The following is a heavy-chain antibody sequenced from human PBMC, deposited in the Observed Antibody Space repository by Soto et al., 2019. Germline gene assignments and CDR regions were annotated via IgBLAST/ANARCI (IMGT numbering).Heavy chain of an antibody. CDR2: INAGNGNT. CDR1: GYTFTSYA. D-gene: IGHD6-13*01. CDR3: ARPAAAFPRDYFDY. V-gene: IGHV1-3*01. Sequence: GASVKVSCKASGYTFTSYAMHWVRQAPGQRLEWMGWINAGNGNTKYSQKFQGRVTITRDTSASTAYMELSSLRSEDTAVYYCARPAAAFPRDYFDYWGQGTLVTVSS. J-gene: IGHJ4*02.